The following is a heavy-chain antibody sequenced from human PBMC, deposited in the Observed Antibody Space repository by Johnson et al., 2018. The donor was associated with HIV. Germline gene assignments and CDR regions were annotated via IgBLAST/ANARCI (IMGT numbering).Heavy chain of an antibody. V-gene: IGHV3-23*04. CDR2: ISGSGGST. CDR1: GFTFSSYG. CDR3: AKDLGAAELTPDVFDL. D-gene: IGHD1-7*01. Sequence: VQLVESGGGLVQPGGSLRLSCAASGFTFSSYGMSWVRQAPGKGLEWVSTISGSGGSTYYADSVKGQFTISRDNSKNTLYLQMTSLRIDDTGVYHCAKDLGAAELTPDVFDLWGQGTMVTVSS. J-gene: IGHJ3*01.